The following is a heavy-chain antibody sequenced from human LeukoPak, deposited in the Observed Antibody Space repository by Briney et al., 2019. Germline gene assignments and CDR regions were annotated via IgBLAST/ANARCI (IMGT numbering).Heavy chain of an antibody. CDR3: ARRPLRSSSYYFDY. D-gene: IGHD3-22*01. CDR2: IYPGDSDT. CDR1: GYTFTNYW. V-gene: IGHV5-51*01. J-gene: IGHJ4*02. Sequence: GESLKISCKGSGYTFTNYWIGWVRQMPGKGLEYMGIIYPGDSDTRYSPSFQGQVTISVDESISTAYLQWSSLKASDTAMYYCARRPLRSSSYYFDYWGQGTLVTVSS.